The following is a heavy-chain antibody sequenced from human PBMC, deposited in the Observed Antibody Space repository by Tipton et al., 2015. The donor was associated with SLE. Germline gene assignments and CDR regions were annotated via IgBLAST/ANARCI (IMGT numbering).Heavy chain of an antibody. V-gene: IGHV4-61*02. Sequence: TLSLTCTVSGDSITGGPYSWTWIRQPAGKGLEWIGRIYTSVSTSYNPSLRGRVAISADTSKNQFSLELSSVTAADTAIYYCARLTHYFDSWGQGTLVSVSS. CDR1: GDSITGGPYS. J-gene: IGHJ4*02. CDR3: ARLTHYFDS. CDR2: IYTSVST.